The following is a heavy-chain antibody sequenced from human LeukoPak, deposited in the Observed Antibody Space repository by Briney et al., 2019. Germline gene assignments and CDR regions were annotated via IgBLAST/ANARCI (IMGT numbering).Heavy chain of an antibody. CDR3: ARGLGGIAARLEEDY. V-gene: IGHV1-2*02. Sequence: ASVKVSCKASGYTFTGYYMHWVRQAPGQGLEWMGWINPNSGGTNYAQKFQGRVTMTRDTSISTAYMELSRLRSDDTAVYYCARGLGGIAARLEEDYWGQGTLVTVSS. CDR2: INPNSGGT. D-gene: IGHD6-6*01. J-gene: IGHJ4*02. CDR1: GYTFTGYY.